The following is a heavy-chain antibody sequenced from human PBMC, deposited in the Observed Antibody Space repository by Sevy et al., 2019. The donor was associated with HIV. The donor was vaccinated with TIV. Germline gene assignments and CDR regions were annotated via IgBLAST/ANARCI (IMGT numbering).Heavy chain of an antibody. CDR1: GFTFSNFW. CDR3: ARDHPSTAPFDY. D-gene: IGHD2-21*02. CDR2: IKQDGSEN. J-gene: IGHJ4*02. V-gene: IGHV3-7*03. Sequence: GGSLRLSCAASGFTFSNFWMSWVRQAPGKGLELVANIKQDGSENFYAGSVKGRFTISRDNAKNSLFLQMNNLRVEETAVYYCARDHPSTAPFDYWGQGTLVTVSS.